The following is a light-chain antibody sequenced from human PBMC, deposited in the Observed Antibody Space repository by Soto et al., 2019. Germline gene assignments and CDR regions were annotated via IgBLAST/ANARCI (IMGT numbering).Light chain of an antibody. CDR3: SSYTSNSSHWV. J-gene: IGLJ3*02. V-gene: IGLV2-14*01. Sequence: QSALTQPASVSGSPGQSITISCTGTSSDVGGYNYVSWYQQHPGKAPKLMIYDVSNRPSGVSNRFSGSKSGNTASLTIARLQAEDEADYYCSSYTSNSSHWVYGGGTKLTVL. CDR2: DVS. CDR1: SSDVGGYNY.